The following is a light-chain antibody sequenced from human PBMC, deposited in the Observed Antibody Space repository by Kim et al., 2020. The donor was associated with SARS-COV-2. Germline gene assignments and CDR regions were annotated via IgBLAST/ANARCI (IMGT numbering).Light chain of an antibody. V-gene: IGLV1-47*02. J-gene: IGLJ3*02. CDR1: SSNIGSNY. CDR2: NNS. Sequence: QTVSISWSGSSSNIGSNYVSWYQQHPGTAPKLLIYNNSQRPSGVPDRFSGSKSGTSASLAISGLRSEDEADYYCASWDDSLGGNWVFGGGTQLTVL. CDR3: ASWDDSLGGNWV.